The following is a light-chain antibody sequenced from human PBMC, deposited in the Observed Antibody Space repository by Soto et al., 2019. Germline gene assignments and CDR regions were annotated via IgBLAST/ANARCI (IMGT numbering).Light chain of an antibody. CDR1: KLGDKY. V-gene: IGLV3-1*01. CDR2: QDS. CDR3: QAWDSSTFYV. Sequence: SYELTQPPSVSVSPGQTASITCSGDKLGDKYACWYQQKPGQSPVLVIYQDSKRPSGIPERFSGSHSGNTATLTISGTQAMDEADYYCQAWDSSTFYVFGTGTKLTVL. J-gene: IGLJ1*01.